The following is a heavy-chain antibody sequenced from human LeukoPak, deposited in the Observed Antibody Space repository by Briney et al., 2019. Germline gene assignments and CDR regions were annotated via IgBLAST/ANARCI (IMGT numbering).Heavy chain of an antibody. D-gene: IGHD6-19*01. CDR3: ARTASRVAVAASDY. Sequence: GESLKISCKGSGYSFTSSWIGWVRQMPGKGLEWMGIIFPGDSATRYNPSFQGHVTISADKSISTAYMQWGSLKASDTAMYYCARTASRVAVAASDYWGQGTLVTVSS. J-gene: IGHJ4*02. CDR2: IFPGDSAT. V-gene: IGHV5-51*01. CDR1: GYSFTSSW.